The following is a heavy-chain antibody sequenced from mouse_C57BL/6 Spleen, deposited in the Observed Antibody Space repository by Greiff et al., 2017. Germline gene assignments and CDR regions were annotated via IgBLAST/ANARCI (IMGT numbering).Heavy chain of an antibody. Sequence: EVQLQQSGTVLARPGASVKMSCKTSGYTFTSYWMHWVKQRPGQGLEWIGAIYPGNSDTSYNQKFKGKAKLTAVTSASTAYMELSSLTNEDSAVYYWTRGIYYDYDDAPWFAYWGQGTLVTVSA. CDR1: GYTFTSYW. V-gene: IGHV1-5*01. D-gene: IGHD2-4*01. CDR2: IYPGNSDT. J-gene: IGHJ3*01. CDR3: TRGIYYDYDDAPWFAY.